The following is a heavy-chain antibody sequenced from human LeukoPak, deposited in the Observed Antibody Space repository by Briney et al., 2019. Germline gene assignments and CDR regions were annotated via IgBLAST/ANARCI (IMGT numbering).Heavy chain of an antibody. CDR1: GGSISSSSYY. V-gene: IGHV4-39*02. CDR3: ARDAYSYGPRALDY. Sequence: SETPSLTCTVSGGSISSSSYYWGWIRQPPGKGLEWIGSIYYSGSTYYNPSLKSRVTISVDTSKNQFSLKLSSVTAADTAVYYCARDAYSYGPRALDYWGQGTLVTVSS. D-gene: IGHD5-18*01. CDR2: IYYSGST. J-gene: IGHJ4*02.